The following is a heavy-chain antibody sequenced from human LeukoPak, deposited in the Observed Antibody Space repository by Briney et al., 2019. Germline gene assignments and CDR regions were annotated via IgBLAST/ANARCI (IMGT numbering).Heavy chain of an antibody. J-gene: IGHJ4*02. V-gene: IGHV1-46*01. CDR2: INPSGGST. Sequence: ASVKVSCKASGYTFTSYYMHWVRPAPGQGLEWMGIINPSGGSTSYAQKFQGRVTMARDTSTSTVYMELSSLRSEDTAVSYCAREELITMVRGVINYWGQGTLVTVSS. D-gene: IGHD3-10*01. CDR3: AREELITMVRGVINY. CDR1: GYTFTSYY.